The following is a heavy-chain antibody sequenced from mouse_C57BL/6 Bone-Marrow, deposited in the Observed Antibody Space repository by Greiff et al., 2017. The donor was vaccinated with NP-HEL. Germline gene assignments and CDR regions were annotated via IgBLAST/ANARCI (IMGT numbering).Heavy chain of an antibody. CDR2: ISNGGGST. V-gene: IGHV5-12*01. CDR1: GFTFSDYY. J-gene: IGHJ4*01. D-gene: IGHD3-2*02. CDR3: ARGRQLRPPYAMDY. Sequence: EVHLVESGGGLVQPGGSLKLSCAASGFTFSDYYMYWVRQTPEKRLEWVAYISNGGGSTYYPDTVKGRFTISRDNAKNTLYLQMSRLKSEDTAMYYCARGRQLRPPYAMDYWGQGTSVTVSS.